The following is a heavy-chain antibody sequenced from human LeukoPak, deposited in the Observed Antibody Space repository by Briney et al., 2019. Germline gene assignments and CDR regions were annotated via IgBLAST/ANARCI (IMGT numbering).Heavy chain of an antibody. CDR1: GFTFSCYS. J-gene: IGHJ4*02. V-gene: IGHV3-21*01. Sequence: PGGSLRLSCAASGFTFSCYSMNWVRQAPGKGLEWVSSISSSSSYIYYADSVKGRFTISRDNAKNSLYLQMNSLRAEDTAVYYCARARQIQLWSPLDYWGQGTLVTVSS. CDR2: ISSSSSYI. CDR3: ARARQIQLWSPLDY. D-gene: IGHD5-18*01.